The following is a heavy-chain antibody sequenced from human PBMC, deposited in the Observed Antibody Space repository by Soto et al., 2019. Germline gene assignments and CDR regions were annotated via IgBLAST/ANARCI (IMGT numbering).Heavy chain of an antibody. CDR1: GFTFSSYG. Sequence: GGSLRLSCAASGFTFSSYGMHWVRQAPGKGLEWVAVISYDGSNKYYADSVKGRFTISRDNSKNTLYLQMNSLRAEDTAVYYCAKDLRAMTGYDAFDIWGQGTMVTVS. CDR3: AKDLRAMTGYDAFDI. J-gene: IGHJ3*02. V-gene: IGHV3-30*18. CDR2: ISYDGSNK. D-gene: IGHD3-9*01.